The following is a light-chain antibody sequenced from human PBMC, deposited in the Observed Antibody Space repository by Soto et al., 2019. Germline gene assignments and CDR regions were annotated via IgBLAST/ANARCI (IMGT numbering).Light chain of an antibody. CDR3: QQYNTWPIA. J-gene: IGKJ5*01. CDR2: GAS. CDR1: ESVDTN. V-gene: IGKV3-15*01. Sequence: IVMTQSPATLSVSPGERVTLSCRVSESVDTNFAWYQQRPGQAPSLLIYGASIRATDVPVRFSGSGSGTDFTLTINSLQSEDSVVYYCQQYNTWPIAFGQGTRLEIK.